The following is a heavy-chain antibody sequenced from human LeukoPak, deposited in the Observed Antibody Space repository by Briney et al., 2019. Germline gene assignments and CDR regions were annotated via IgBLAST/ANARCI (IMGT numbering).Heavy chain of an antibody. J-gene: IGHJ6*03. V-gene: IGHV1-2*02. CDR2: INPNSGGT. CDR1: GYTFTGYY. CDR3: ARGPGGRSGYYPLEDYYYYYYMDV. D-gene: IGHD3-22*01. Sequence: ASVKVSCKASGYTFTGYYMHWVRQALGQGLEWMGWINPNSGGTNYAQKLQGRVTMTTDTSTSTAYMELRSLRSDDTAVYYCARGPGGRSGYYPLEDYYYYYYMDVWGKGTTVTVSS.